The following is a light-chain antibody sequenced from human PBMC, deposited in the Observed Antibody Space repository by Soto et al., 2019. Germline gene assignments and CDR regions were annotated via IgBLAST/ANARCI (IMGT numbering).Light chain of an antibody. J-gene: IGKJ5*01. CDR1: ESVSSY. CDR2: DAS. CDR3: MPRANWTIN. Sequence: EIVLAKSPATLSFSPGERATLSWRASESVSSYLAWYQQKPGQAPRLLIYDASNRATGIPARFSGSGSGTDFSLTIRRLEPELFAVYYCMPRANWTINFAQGTRME. V-gene: IGKV3-11*01.